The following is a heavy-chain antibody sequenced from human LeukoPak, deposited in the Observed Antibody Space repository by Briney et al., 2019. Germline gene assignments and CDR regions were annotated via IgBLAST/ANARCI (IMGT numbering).Heavy chain of an antibody. CDR3: SREGRWLQLGFDY. J-gene: IGHJ4*02. D-gene: IGHD5-24*01. CDR2: IYSSGST. CDR1: GASMSSFY. V-gene: IGHV4-59*01. Sequence: SETLSLTCTVSGASMSSFYWSWIRQSPGKGLEWIGYIYSSGSTNYNPSLKSRVTISVDTSKSQFSLKLSSVTAAGTAVYFCSREGRWLQLGFDYWGRGTLVTVSS.